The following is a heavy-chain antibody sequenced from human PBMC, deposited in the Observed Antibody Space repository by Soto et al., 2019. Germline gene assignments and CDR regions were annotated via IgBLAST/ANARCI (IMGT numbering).Heavy chain of an antibody. CDR1: GFTFSSYS. Sequence: GGSLRLSCAASGFTFSSYSMNWVRQAPGKGLEWVSSISSSSSYIYYADSVKGRFTISRDNAKNSLYLQMNSLRAEDTAVYYCAREIVDSSGYPMTFDYWGQGTLVPVAS. CDR2: ISSSSSYI. V-gene: IGHV3-21*01. CDR3: AREIVDSSGYPMTFDY. D-gene: IGHD3-22*01. J-gene: IGHJ4*02.